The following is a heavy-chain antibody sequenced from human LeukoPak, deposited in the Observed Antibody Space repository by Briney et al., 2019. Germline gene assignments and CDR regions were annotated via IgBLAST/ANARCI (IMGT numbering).Heavy chain of an antibody. D-gene: IGHD3-10*01. CDR1: GGSISSYY. CDR2: VYYSGST. CDR3: ARDRGFGELLGAFDI. J-gene: IGHJ3*02. V-gene: IGHV4-59*12. Sequence: PSETLSLTCTVSGGSISSYYWSWIRQPPGKGLEWIGYVYYSGSTNYNPSLKSRVTISVDTSKNQFSLKLSSVTAADTAVYYCARDRGFGELLGAFDIWGQGTMVTVSS.